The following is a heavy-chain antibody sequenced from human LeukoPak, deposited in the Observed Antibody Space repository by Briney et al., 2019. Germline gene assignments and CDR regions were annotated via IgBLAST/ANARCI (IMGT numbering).Heavy chain of an antibody. CDR1: GFTFSGYW. CDR2: IKQDGSDK. CDR3: ACDQLGDFDY. D-gene: IGHD7-27*01. V-gene: IGHV3-7*05. Sequence: PGGSLRLSCAASGFTFSGYWMTWVRQAPGKGLEWVANIKQDGSDKYYVDSVRGRFTTSRDNAKNSLYLQMNSLRAEDTAVYYCACDQLGDFDYWGQGTLVTVSS. J-gene: IGHJ4*02.